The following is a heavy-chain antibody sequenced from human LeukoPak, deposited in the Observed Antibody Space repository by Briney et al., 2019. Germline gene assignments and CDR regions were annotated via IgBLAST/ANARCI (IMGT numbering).Heavy chain of an antibody. V-gene: IGHV3-30*18. D-gene: IGHD3-9*01. CDR2: VSYDGSTK. Sequence: GRSLRLSCAASGFTFSSFGIHWVRQAPGKGLEWVAVVSYDGSTKYYADSVKGRFTISRDNSKNTLYLQMNSLRAEDTAVYYCAKDLGYFDWLLPSLGYWGQGTLVTVSS. J-gene: IGHJ4*02. CDR3: AKDLGYFDWLLPSLGY. CDR1: GFTFSSFG.